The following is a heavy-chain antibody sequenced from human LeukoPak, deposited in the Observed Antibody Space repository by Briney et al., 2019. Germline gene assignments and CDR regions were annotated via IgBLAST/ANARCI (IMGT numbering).Heavy chain of an antibody. CDR3: AIDRRPGSGFLHYYDMDV. D-gene: IGHD6-19*01. V-gene: IGHV3-53*01. J-gene: IGHJ6*04. Sequence: PGGSLRLSCAASGFTVSANYMSWVRQAPGKGLEWVSVIYSGGSTFYADSVKGRFTISSDNSKNTLYLQMNSLRVDDTAVYYCAIDRRPGSGFLHYYDMDVWGKGTTVTVSS. CDR1: GFTVSANY. CDR2: IYSGGST.